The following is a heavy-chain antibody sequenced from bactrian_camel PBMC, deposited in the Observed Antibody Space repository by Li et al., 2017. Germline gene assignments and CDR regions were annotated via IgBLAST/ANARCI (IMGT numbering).Heavy chain of an antibody. CDR2: ITTDGYSP. J-gene: IGHJ6*01. Sequence: QVQLVESGGGSVQPGGSLRLTCVASGYSYSSYCMGWFRQAPGKEREGVAAITTDGYSPYYADSVKGRFRISHNTATNTPVLQMRKLEPDDTANYYCVLGPRTRGCPAPWAEWGSWGQVTQGAVSWGRGTQVTVS. D-gene: IGHD7*01. V-gene: IGHV3S1*01. CDR3: VLGPRTRGCPAPWAEWGSWGQVTQGAVS. CDR1: GYSYSSYC.